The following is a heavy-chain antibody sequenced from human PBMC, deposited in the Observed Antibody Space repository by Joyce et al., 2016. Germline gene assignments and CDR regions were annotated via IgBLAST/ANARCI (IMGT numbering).Heavy chain of an antibody. V-gene: IGHV5-10-1*01. CDR2: IDPSDAYT. Sequence: EVQLVQSGAEVKKPGEPLRISCKGSGYSFTSYWINWVGQMPGKGLAWMGRIDPSDAYTNYSPSFQGHVTISADKSISTAYLQWSSLKASDTAMYYCARPRYCSGGSCLNWFDPWGQGTLVTVSS. J-gene: IGHJ5*02. D-gene: IGHD2-15*01. CDR3: ARPRYCSGGSCLNWFDP. CDR1: GYSFTSYW.